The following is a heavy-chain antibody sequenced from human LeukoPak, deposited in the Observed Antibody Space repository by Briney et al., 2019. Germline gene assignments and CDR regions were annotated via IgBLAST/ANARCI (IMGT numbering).Heavy chain of an antibody. Sequence: PSETLSLTCTVSGGSISSYYWSWIRQPAGKGLEWIGRIYTSGSTNYNPSLKSRVTMSVDTSKNQFSLKLSSVTAADTAVYYCARDGIAVAGTVLSYYYYYMDVWGKGTTVTVSS. V-gene: IGHV4-4*07. D-gene: IGHD6-19*01. CDR1: GGSISSYY. CDR3: ARDGIAVAGTVLSYYYYYMDV. J-gene: IGHJ6*03. CDR2: IYTSGST.